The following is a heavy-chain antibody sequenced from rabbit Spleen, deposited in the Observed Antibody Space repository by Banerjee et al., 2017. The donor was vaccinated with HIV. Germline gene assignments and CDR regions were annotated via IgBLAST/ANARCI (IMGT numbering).Heavy chain of an antibody. CDR3: ARGTAYSGGGYPLNL. CDR2: INVVTGKA. Sequence: QEQLVESGGGLVRPEGSLKLSCKASGFSFSNKAVMCWVRQAPGKGLEWIACINVVTGKAVYASWAKGRFTFSKTSSTTVTLQMTSLTAADTATYFCARGTAYSGGGYPLNLWGPGTLVTVS. J-gene: IGHJ4*01. CDR1: GFSFSNKAV. D-gene: IGHD1-1*01. V-gene: IGHV1S45*01.